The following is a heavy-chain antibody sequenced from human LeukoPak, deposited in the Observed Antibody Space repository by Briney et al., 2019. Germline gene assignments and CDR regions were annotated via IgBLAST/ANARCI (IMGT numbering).Heavy chain of an antibody. Sequence: SETLSLTCTVSGGSISSGGYYWSWIRQHPGEGLEWIGYIYYSGSTYYNPSLKSRVTISVDTSKNQFSLKLSSVTAADTAVYYCARDDYGDCGSTYGMDVWGQGTTVTVSS. D-gene: IGHD4-17*01. V-gene: IGHV4-31*03. J-gene: IGHJ6*02. CDR2: IYYSGST. CDR1: GGSISSGGYY. CDR3: ARDDYGDCGSTYGMDV.